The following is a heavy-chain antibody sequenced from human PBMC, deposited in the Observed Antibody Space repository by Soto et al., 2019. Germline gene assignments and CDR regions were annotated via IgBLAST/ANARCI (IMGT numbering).Heavy chain of an antibody. J-gene: IGHJ6*03. CDR2: INPNSGVT. D-gene: IGHD5-12*01. CDR1: GDRFTDYY. Sequence: QVQLVQSGAEVKEPGASVTVSCRASGDRFTDYYMHWVRQAPGQGLEWMGWINPNSGVTKYAQKFQGWVTMTRDTSIRTDYMQLSRLGFDDTAIYYCARESGGATATLDYYYFYMDVWGTGTTVTVSS. CDR3: ARESGGATATLDYYYFYMDV. V-gene: IGHV1-2*04.